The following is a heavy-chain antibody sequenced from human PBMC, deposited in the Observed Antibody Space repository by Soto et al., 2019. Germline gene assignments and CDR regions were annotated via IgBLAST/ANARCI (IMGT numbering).Heavy chain of an antibody. CDR2: ISSTSSYI. J-gene: IGHJ6*02. CDR1: GFTFNTYS. V-gene: IGHV3-21*04. Sequence: PGGSLRLSCAASGFTFNTYSMNWVRQAPGKGLEWVSSISSTSSYIYYADSVRGRFTISRDNAGNSLYLQMSSLRAEDTAVYYCAKDLKRYSYGRTRYYGMDVWGQGTTVTVSS. D-gene: IGHD5-18*01. CDR3: AKDLKRYSYGRTRYYGMDV.